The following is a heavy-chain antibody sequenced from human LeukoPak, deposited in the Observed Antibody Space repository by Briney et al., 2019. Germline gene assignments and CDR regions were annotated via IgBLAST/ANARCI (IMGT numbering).Heavy chain of an antibody. Sequence: GESLKISCKVSGYTFTDYWISWVRQMPGKGLEWMGNIDPTDSYTNYSPSFQGHVTISVDESINTAYLQWYSLKASDTAMYYCARQSYWGQGTLVTVSS. D-gene: IGHD2-21*01. J-gene: IGHJ4*02. CDR3: ARQSY. CDR2: IDPTDSYT. CDR1: GYTFTDYW. V-gene: IGHV5-10-1*01.